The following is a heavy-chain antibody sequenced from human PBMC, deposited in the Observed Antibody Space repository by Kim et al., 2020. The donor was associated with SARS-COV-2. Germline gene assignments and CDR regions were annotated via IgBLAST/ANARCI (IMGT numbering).Heavy chain of an antibody. J-gene: IGHJ4*02. D-gene: IGHD3-3*01. V-gene: IGHV1-2*02. CDR3: ATAYDFWSGYYSFDY. Sequence: QKFKGRVTMTRDTSISTAYMELSRLRSDDTAVYYCATAYDFWSGYYSFDYWGQGTLVTVSS.